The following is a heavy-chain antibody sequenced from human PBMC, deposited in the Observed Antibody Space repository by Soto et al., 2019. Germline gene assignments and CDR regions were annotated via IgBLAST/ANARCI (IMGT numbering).Heavy chain of an antibody. Sequence: SETLSLTCTVSGGSISSSSYYWCRIRHPPGKGLDWIGSIYYSGSTYYNPSLKSRVTISVDTSKNQFSLKLSSVTAADTAVYYCASGRYFDWLPTFYYYYGMDVWGQGTTVTVSS. D-gene: IGHD3-9*01. J-gene: IGHJ6*02. CDR2: IYYSGST. CDR1: GGSISSSSYY. CDR3: ASGRYFDWLPTFYYYYGMDV. V-gene: IGHV4-39*01.